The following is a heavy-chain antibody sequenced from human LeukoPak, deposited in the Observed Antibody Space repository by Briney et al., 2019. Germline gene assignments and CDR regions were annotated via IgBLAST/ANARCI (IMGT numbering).Heavy chain of an antibody. Sequence: GGSLRLSCAASGFTFSNYAMGRVRKAPGKGLEWVSVISASGGTTDYADSVKGRFTISRDNSKNTLYLQMNSLRAEDTAVYYCAKVAYDILTGYSYYFDYWGQGTLVTVSS. D-gene: IGHD3-9*01. CDR3: AKVAYDILTGYSYYFDY. J-gene: IGHJ4*02. CDR1: GFTFSNYA. V-gene: IGHV3-23*01. CDR2: ISASGGTT.